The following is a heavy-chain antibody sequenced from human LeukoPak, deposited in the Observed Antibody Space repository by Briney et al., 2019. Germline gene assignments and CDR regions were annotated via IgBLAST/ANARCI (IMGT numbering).Heavy chain of an antibody. D-gene: IGHD2-2*01. CDR1: GFTFSTYA. Sequence: PGGSLRLSCAASGFTFSTYAMSWVRQAPGTGLDSFSTISTSGATTYYADSVKGRFTISRDNAKNTLYLQMNSLRAEDTAVYYCAKGVSLATSLSGIVVWGEGTTVTVSS. J-gene: IGHJ6*02. CDR2: ISTSGATT. V-gene: IGHV3-23*01. CDR3: AKGVSLATSLSGIVV.